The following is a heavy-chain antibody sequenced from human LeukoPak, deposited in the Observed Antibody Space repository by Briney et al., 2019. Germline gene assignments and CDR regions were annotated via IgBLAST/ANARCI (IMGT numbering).Heavy chain of an antibody. CDR2: IYTSGST. D-gene: IGHD5-12*01. V-gene: IGHV4-61*02. Sequence: PSETLSLTCTVSGGSISSGSYYWSWIRQPAGKGLEWIGRIYTSGSTNYNPSLKSRVTISVDTSKNQFSLKLSSVTAADTAVYYCARRSRSLREGFDYWGQGTLVTVSS. J-gene: IGHJ4*02. CDR1: GGSISSGSYY. CDR3: ARRSRSLREGFDY.